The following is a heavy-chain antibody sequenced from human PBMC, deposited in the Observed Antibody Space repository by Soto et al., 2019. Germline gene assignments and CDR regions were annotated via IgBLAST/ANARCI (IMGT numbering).Heavy chain of an antibody. V-gene: IGHV5-51*01. CDR3: ARHSQGMAEQRVSPGFES. CDR2: IYPGDSDT. Sequence: GESLKISCKGSGYSFTSYWIGWVRQMPGIGLEWMGIIYPGDSDTSYSPSFQGQVTISAAKSISTAYLQWSSLKASDTAMHYCARHSQGMAEQRVSPGFESWGQGTMVTVS. D-gene: IGHD6-6*01. CDR1: GYSFTSYW. J-gene: IGHJ3*02.